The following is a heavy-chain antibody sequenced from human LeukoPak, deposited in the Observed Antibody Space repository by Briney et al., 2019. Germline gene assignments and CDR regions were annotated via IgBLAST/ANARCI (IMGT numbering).Heavy chain of an antibody. V-gene: IGHV1-2*06. CDR2: INPSSGDT. D-gene: IGHD6-19*01. CDR3: ARAGGWYYDY. Sequence: ASVKVSCKASGYIFSGYYMHWVRQAPGQGLEWMGRINPSSGDTNYAQKFQGRVTMTRDTSFSTAYMELRRLRSDDTAVYYCARAGGWYYDYWGQGTLVTVSS. CDR1: GYIFSGYY. J-gene: IGHJ4*02.